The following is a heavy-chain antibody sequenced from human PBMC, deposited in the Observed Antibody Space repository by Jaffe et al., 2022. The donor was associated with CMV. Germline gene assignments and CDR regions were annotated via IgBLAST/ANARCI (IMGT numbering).Heavy chain of an antibody. J-gene: IGHJ4*02. D-gene: IGHD6-13*01. CDR1: GFTFSSYA. CDR2: ISGSGGST. CDR3: AKHAYYSSSWSQLYFDY. Sequence: EVQLLESGGGLVQPGGSLRLSCAASGFTFSSYAMSWVRQAPGKGLEWVSAISGSGGSTYYADSVKGRFTISRDNSKNTLYLQMNSLRAEDTAVYYCAKHAYYSSSWSQLYFDYWGQGTLVTVSS. V-gene: IGHV3-23*01.